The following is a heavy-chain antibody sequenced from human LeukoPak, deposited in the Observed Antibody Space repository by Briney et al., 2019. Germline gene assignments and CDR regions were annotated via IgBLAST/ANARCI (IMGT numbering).Heavy chain of an antibody. Sequence: SETLSLTCTVSGGSISSYYWSWIRQPPGKGLEWIGYIYYSGSTNYNPSLKSRVTISVDTSKNQFSLKLSSVTAADTAVYYCARVGVGAQYYYDSSGYPLDYWGQGTLVTVSS. CDR3: ARVGVGAQYYYDSSGYPLDY. CDR1: GGSISSYY. V-gene: IGHV4-59*01. CDR2: IYYSGST. D-gene: IGHD3-22*01. J-gene: IGHJ4*02.